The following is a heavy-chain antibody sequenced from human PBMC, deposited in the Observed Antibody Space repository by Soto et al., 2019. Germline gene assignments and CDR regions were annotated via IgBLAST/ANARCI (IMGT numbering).Heavy chain of an antibody. CDR1: GGSISSYY. CDR2: IYYSGST. D-gene: IGHD3-10*01. CDR3: ARRRDRMVRGVTHYYYYMDV. Sequence: SETLSLTCSVSGGSISSYYWSWIRQPPGKGREWIGYIYYSGSTNYNPSLKSRVTISVDTSKNQFSLKLSSVTAADTAVYYCARRRDRMVRGVTHYYYYMDVWGKGTTVTVSS. V-gene: IGHV4-59*08. J-gene: IGHJ6*03.